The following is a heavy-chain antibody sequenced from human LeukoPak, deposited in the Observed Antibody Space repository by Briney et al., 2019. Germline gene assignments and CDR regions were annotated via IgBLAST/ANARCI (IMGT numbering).Heavy chain of an antibody. J-gene: IGHJ3*02. D-gene: IGHD1-26*01. CDR2: INPSGGST. V-gene: IGHV1-46*01. CDR3: ARRSVAAFDI. Sequence: GASAKVSCKASGYTFTSYYMHWVRQAPGQGLEWMGIINPSGGSTSYAQKFQGRVTMTRDTSTSTVYMELSSLRSEDTAVCYCARRSVAAFDIWGQGTMVTVSS. CDR1: GYTFTSYY.